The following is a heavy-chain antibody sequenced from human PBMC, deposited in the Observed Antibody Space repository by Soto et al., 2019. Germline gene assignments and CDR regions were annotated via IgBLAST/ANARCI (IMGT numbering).Heavy chain of an antibody. V-gene: IGHV1-2*02. Sequence: XSVKVSCKASGYTFTGYYMHWVRQTPGQGLEWMGWINHNSGDTNYAQKFQGRVIMTRDTSISTAYMELSGLRSDDTAVYYCARGFYYDSGYWAAFDIWGQGTMVTASS. D-gene: IGHD3-22*01. CDR1: GYTFTGYY. J-gene: IGHJ3*02. CDR3: ARGFYYDSGYWAAFDI. CDR2: INHNSGDT.